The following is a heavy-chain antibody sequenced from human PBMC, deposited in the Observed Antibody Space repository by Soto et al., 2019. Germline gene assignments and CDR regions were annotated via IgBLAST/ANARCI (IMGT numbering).Heavy chain of an antibody. CDR1: GFTVSGNY. D-gene: IGHD1-26*01. J-gene: IGHJ6*04. V-gene: IGHV3-66*01. CDR3: ARGGSARGGYYNRVLEV. Sequence: GGSLRLSCTASGFTVSGNYMSWVRQAPGKGLEWVSVIYSGGTTYYADSVKGRFTISRDNSKNTLYLQMNSLRAEDTAVYYGARGGSARGGYYNRVLEVWGKGTRVTSSP. CDR2: IYSGGTT.